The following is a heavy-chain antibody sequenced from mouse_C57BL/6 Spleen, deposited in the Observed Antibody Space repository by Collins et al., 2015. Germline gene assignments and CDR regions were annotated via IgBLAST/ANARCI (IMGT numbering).Heavy chain of an antibody. J-gene: IGHJ2*01. V-gene: IGHV1-80*01. Sequence: NAEYMGKATLTADKSSSTAYMQLSSLTSEDSAVYFCARPTEYYFDYWGQGTTLTVSS. CDR3: ARPTEYYFDY.